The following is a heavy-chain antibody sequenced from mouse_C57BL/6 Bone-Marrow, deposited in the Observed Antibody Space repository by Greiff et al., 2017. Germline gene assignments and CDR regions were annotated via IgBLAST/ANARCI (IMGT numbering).Heavy chain of an antibody. V-gene: IGHV5-9-1*02. CDR1: GFTFSSYA. Sequence: EVKLMESGEGLVKPGGSLKLSCAASGFTFSSYAMSWVRQTPEKRLEWVAYISSGGDYIYYADTVKGRFTISRDNARTTLYLQMSSLKSEDTAMYYCTRFYDYDRGFDYWGQGTTLTVSS. CDR3: TRFYDYDRGFDY. CDR2: ISSGGDYI. D-gene: IGHD2-4*01. J-gene: IGHJ2*01.